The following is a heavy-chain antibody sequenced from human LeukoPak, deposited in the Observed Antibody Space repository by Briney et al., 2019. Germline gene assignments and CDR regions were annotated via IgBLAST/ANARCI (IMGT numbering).Heavy chain of an antibody. Sequence: GGSLRLSCAASGFTFSDHLMSWIRQAPGKGLEWVSYISATNTDIHYTDSVKGRFTISRDKAKNSLYLQMNSLGAEDTAVYYCARDRCSGGGCYFYYMDVWGKGTTVAISS. D-gene: IGHD2-15*01. CDR1: GFTFSDHL. J-gene: IGHJ6*03. V-gene: IGHV3-11*01. CDR2: ISATNTDI. CDR3: ARDRCSGGGCYFYYMDV.